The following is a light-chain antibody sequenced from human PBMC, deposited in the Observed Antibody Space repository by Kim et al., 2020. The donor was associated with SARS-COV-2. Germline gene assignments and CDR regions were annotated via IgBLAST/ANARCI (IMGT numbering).Light chain of an antibody. Sequence: VTAGERATLSCRASRGVSCNFAWYQQKPGQAPRLLIYGTSTRATGIPARFSGSGSGTEFTLIISSLQSEDFAVYYCQQYNSWPRTFGQGTKVDIK. CDR3: QQYNSWPRT. CDR2: GTS. J-gene: IGKJ1*01. V-gene: IGKV3-15*01. CDR1: RGVSCN.